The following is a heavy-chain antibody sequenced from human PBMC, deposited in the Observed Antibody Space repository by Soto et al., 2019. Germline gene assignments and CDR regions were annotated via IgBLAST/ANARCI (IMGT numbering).Heavy chain of an antibody. Sequence: QVQLVESGGGVVQPGSSLRLSCAASGFTFRSDYAMHWVRQAPGRGLEWLAVILYDGATKYNADSVKGRFTISRDNSKNTLYLQMNSLGAEDTAIYYCASARSSGWFQFDYWGQGTLVIVSS. CDR3: ASARSSGWFQFDY. J-gene: IGHJ4*02. CDR2: ILYDGATK. V-gene: IGHV3-30*04. CDR1: GFTFRSDYA. D-gene: IGHD6-19*01.